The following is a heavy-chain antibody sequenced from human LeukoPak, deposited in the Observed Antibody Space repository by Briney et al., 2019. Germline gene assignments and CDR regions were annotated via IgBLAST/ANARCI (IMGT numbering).Heavy chain of an antibody. V-gene: IGHV1-2*02. D-gene: IGHD6-6*01. CDR2: INPNSGGT. CDR3: ARDKSSSDYYYGMDV. J-gene: IGHJ6*02. Sequence: ASVKVSCKASGYTFTGYYMHWVRQAPGQGLEWMGWINPNSGGTNYAQKFQGRVTMTRDTSISTAYMELSRLRSDDPAVYYCARDKSSSDYYYGMDVWGQGTTVTVSS. CDR1: GYTFTGYY.